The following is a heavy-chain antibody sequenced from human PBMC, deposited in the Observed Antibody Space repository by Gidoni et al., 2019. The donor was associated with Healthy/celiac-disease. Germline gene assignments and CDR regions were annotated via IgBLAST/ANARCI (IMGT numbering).Heavy chain of an antibody. J-gene: IGHJ4*02. CDR2: ISGSGGST. Sequence: EVQLLESGGGLVQPGGSLRLSCAASGFTFSSYAMSWVRQAPGKGLEWVSAISGSGGSTYYADSVKGRFTISRDNSKNTLYLQMNSLRAEDTAVYYCANCLWSGYYPADYWGQGTLVTVSS. CDR3: ANCLWSGYYPADY. CDR1: GFTFSSYA. D-gene: IGHD3-3*01. V-gene: IGHV3-23*01.